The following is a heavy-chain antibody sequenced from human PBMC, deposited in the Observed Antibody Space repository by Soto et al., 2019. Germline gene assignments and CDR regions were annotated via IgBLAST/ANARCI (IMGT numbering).Heavy chain of an antibody. J-gene: IGHJ4*02. V-gene: IGHV4-39*01. CDR2: IYYSGST. Sequence: SETLSLTCTVSGGSISSSSYYWGWIRQPPGKGLEWIGSIYYSGSTYYNPSLKSRVTISVDTSKNQFSLKLSSVTAADTAVYYCARLILRWYHHSCFDYWGQGTLVTVSS. CDR1: GGSISSSSYY. D-gene: IGHD2-15*01. CDR3: ARLILRWYHHSCFDY.